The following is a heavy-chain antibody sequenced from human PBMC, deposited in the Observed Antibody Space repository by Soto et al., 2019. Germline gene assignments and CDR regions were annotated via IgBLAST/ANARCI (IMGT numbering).Heavy chain of an antibody. D-gene: IGHD3-16*01. CDR3: AMVDVYVTPSPQDV. CDR1: GYTFTRYG. Sequence: QVQLVQSGAEVKNPGASVKVSCKASGYTFTRYGIGWARQAPGQGLEWMGWINTYNGNTNYAQNVQGRVNLTTDTSPSTAYMELRSLRSNDTAIYYCAMVDVYVTPSPQDVWGPGTTVIVSS. J-gene: IGHJ6*02. V-gene: IGHV1-18*01. CDR2: INTYNGNT.